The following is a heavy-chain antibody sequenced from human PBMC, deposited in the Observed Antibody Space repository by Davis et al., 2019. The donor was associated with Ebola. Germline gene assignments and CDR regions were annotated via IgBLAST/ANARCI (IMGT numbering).Heavy chain of an antibody. V-gene: IGHV4-34*01. CDR2: INHSGST. Sequence: SETLSLTCAVYGGSFSGYYWSWIRQPPGKGLEWIGEINHSGSTNYNPSLKSRVTISVDTSKNQFSLKLSSVTAADTAVYYCARGPTSRGSGWSRATYYYGMDVWGQGTTVTVSS. D-gene: IGHD6-19*01. CDR1: GGSFSGYY. J-gene: IGHJ6*02. CDR3: ARGPTSRGSGWSRATYYYGMDV.